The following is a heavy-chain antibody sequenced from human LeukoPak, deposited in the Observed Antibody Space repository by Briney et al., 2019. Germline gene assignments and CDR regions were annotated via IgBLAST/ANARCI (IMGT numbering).Heavy chain of an antibody. J-gene: IGHJ5*02. CDR1: GGSISSSSYY. Sequence: SETLSLTCTVSGGSISSSSYYWGWIRQPPGKGLEWIGSIYHSGSTYYNPSLKSRVTISVDTSKNQFSLKLSSVTAADTAVYYCAREWVAAAGTSFDPWGQGTLVTVSS. CDR2: IYHSGST. CDR3: AREWVAAAGTSFDP. V-gene: IGHV4-39*07. D-gene: IGHD6-13*01.